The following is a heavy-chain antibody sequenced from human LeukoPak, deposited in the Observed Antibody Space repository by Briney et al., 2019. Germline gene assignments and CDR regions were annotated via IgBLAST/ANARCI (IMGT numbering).Heavy chain of an antibody. Sequence: PSETLSLTCAVYGGSFSGYYWSWIRQPPGKGLEWIGEINHSGSTNYNPSPKSRVTMSVDTSKNQFSLKLSSVTAADTAVYYCARQDSKVFGDYWGQGILVTVSS. V-gene: IGHV4-34*01. CDR1: GGSFSGYY. J-gene: IGHJ4*02. CDR3: ARQDSKVFGDY. CDR2: INHSGST. D-gene: IGHD3-3*01.